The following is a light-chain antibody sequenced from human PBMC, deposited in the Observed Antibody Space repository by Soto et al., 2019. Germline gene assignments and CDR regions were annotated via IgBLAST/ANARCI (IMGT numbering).Light chain of an antibody. CDR3: QHHNSYSQT. CDR1: QSIRYY. V-gene: IGKV1-5*01. Sequence: DIQLTQSPXTLSASVGDRVTITCRASQSIRYYLAWYQQMPGKAPKLLIYGASSLQSGVPSRFSGSGSGTEFTLTISSLQPDDFATYFCQHHNSYSQTFGQGTKV. CDR2: GAS. J-gene: IGKJ1*01.